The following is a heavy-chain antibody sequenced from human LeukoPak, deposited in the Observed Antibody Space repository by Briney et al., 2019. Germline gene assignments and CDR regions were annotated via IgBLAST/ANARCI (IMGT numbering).Heavy chain of an antibody. CDR2: MYYSGST. D-gene: IGHD3-10*01. J-gene: IGHJ6*02. Sequence: KSSETLSLTCTVSGGSISSGGYYWSWIRQHPGKGLEWIGYMYYSGSTYCNPSLKSRVTISVDTSKNQFSLRLSSVTAADTVVYYCARDAEYYYGSGSYSSGIDVWGQGTTVTVSS. V-gene: IGHV4-31*03. CDR3: ARDAEYYYGSGSYSSGIDV. CDR1: GGSISSGGYY.